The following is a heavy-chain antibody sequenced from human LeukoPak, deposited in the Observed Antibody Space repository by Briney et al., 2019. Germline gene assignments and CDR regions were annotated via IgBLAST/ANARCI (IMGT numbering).Heavy chain of an antibody. V-gene: IGHV3-15*01. CDR2: IKSKTDGGTT. D-gene: IGHD1-26*01. CDR3: TTDRKWELADFDY. Sequence: PGGSLRLSCAASGFTFSNAWMSWVRQAPGKGLEWVGRIKSKTDGGTTDYAAPVKGRFTISRDDSKNTLYLQMNSLKTEDTAVYYCTTDRKWELADFDYWGQGTLVTVSS. J-gene: IGHJ4*02. CDR1: GFTFSNAW.